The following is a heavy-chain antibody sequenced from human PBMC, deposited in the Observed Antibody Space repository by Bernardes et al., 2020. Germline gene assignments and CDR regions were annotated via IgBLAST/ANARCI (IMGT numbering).Heavy chain of an antibody. Sequence: ASVKVSCKASGYTFTSYDINWVRQATGQGLEWMGWMNPNSGNTGYAQKFQGRVTMTRNTSISTAYMELSSLRSEDTAVYYCAREGVVVAATDNYYYYYGMDVWGQGTTVTVSS. D-gene: IGHD2-15*01. CDR2: MNPNSGNT. CDR1: GYTFTSYD. J-gene: IGHJ6*02. V-gene: IGHV1-8*01. CDR3: AREGVVVAATDNYYYYYGMDV.